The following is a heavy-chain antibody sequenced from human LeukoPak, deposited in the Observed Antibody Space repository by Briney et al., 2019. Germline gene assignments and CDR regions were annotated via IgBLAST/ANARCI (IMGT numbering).Heavy chain of an antibody. CDR2: IRYDGSNK. CDR1: GFTFSSYG. Sequence: GGSLRLSCAASGFTFSSYGMRWVRQAPGKGLEWVAFIRYDGSNKYYADSVKGRFTISRDNSKNTLYLQMNSLRAEDTAVYYCLPFVTYYDFWSGYSDGYWGQGTLVTVSS. D-gene: IGHD3-3*01. J-gene: IGHJ4*02. CDR3: LPFVTYYDFWSGYSDGY. V-gene: IGHV3-30*02.